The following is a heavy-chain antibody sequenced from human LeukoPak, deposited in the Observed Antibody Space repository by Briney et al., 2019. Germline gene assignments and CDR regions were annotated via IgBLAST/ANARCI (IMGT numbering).Heavy chain of an antibody. CDR3: AREPYCSSTSCYPYYFDY. J-gene: IGHJ4*02. V-gene: IGHV1-3*01. CDR2: INAGNGNT. Sequence: ASVKVSCKASGYTFTSYAMHWVRQAPGQRLEWMGWINAGNGNTKYSQKFQGRVTITRDTSASTAYMELRSLRSDDTAVYYCAREPYCSSTSCYPYYFDYWGQGTLVTVSS. D-gene: IGHD2-2*01. CDR1: GYTFTSYA.